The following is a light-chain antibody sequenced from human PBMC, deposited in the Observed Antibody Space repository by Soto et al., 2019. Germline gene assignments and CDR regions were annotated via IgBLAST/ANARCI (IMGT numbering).Light chain of an antibody. CDR2: EAS. J-gene: IGKJ4*01. V-gene: IGKV1-39*01. CDR3: QQSYSTPLT. CDR1: QSISTY. Sequence: DIQMTQSPSSLSTSLGDRVTITCRASQSISTYLNWYQQKPGKAPKLLIYEASNLQGGGPSRFSGSGAGTDFTLTSTSLQPEDLAAYYCQQSYSTPLTFGGGTRVEIK.